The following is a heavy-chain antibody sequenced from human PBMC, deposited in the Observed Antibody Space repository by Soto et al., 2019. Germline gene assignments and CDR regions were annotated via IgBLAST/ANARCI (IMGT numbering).Heavy chain of an antibody. V-gene: IGHV1-18*01. CDR1: GYTFFTYD. Sequence: GASVKVSCKASGYTFFTYDISWVRQAPGQGLEWMGWISTYSGDTKYAQKFQGRVTMTTDTSTTTAYLELRSLRSDDTAVYYCARHHGPTTPENWFDPWGQGTLVTSPQ. J-gene: IGHJ5*02. CDR3: ARHHGPTTPENWFDP. CDR2: ISTYSGDT. D-gene: IGHD5-12*01.